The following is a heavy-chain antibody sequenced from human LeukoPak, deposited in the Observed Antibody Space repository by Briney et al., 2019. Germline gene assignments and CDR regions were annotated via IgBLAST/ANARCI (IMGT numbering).Heavy chain of an antibody. Sequence: PSETLSLTCTVSGGSINSNSHFWDWIRQSPGKGLEWIGTIYYSGSTYYSPSLKSRVTISVDTSKNQFSLELNSVTAADTAVYYCARHLEYISSWKGYYFDYWGQGIQVTVSS. CDR3: ARHLEYISSWKGYYFDY. CDR2: IYYSGST. CDR1: GGSINSNSHF. J-gene: IGHJ4*02. V-gene: IGHV4-39*01. D-gene: IGHD6-13*01.